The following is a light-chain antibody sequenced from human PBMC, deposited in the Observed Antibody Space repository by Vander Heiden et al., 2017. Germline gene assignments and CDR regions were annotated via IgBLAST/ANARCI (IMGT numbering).Light chain of an antibody. V-gene: IGKV2-24*01. CDR3: KQATQVPLT. J-gene: IGKJ3*01. Sequence: IVMTQTPLPSPVTLGQPASISCRYSQSLVHSDGNSFLSWLQQGPCQPPRLLIFKISNRCAGVPVRGSGSGAGSVFTLRIIRVEAEDVGFYYCKQATQVPLTFGHGTKVDIK. CDR2: KIS. CDR1: QSLVHSDGNSF.